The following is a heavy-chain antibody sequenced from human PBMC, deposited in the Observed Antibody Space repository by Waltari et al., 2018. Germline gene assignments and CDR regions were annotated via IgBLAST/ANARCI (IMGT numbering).Heavy chain of an antibody. CDR3: AREDTRAFDI. CDR1: GGSISSYY. D-gene: IGHD5-18*01. V-gene: IGHV4-59*01. CDR2: IYYSGRT. Sequence: QVQLQESGPGLVKPSETLSLTCTVSGGSISSYYWSWIRQPPGKGLEWIGYIYYSGRTNYNPSLKSRVTISVDTSKNQFSLKLSSVTAADTAVYYCAREDTRAFDIWGQGTMVTVSS. J-gene: IGHJ3*02.